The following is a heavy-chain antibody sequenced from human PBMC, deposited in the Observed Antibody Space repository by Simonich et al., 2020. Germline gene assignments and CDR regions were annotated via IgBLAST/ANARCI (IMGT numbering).Heavy chain of an antibody. CDR2: IKPNIGGT. CDR1: GYTFTGYY. J-gene: IGHJ6*03. V-gene: IGHV1-2*02. D-gene: IGHD7-27*01. Sequence: QVQLVQSGAEVKKPGASVKVSCKASGYTFTGYYMHWVRQAPGQGLEWMGWIKPNIGGTNYAKKFTGRVTMTRDTSISTAYMELSRLRSDDTAAYYCARGALTGDYYYMDVWGKGTTVTVSS. CDR3: ARGALTGDYYYMDV.